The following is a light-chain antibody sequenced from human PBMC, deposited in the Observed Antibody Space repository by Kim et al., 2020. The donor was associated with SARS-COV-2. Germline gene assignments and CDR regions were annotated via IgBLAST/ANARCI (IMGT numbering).Light chain of an antibody. CDR1: NIGSKS. CDR3: QVWDSSSDWV. CDR2: YDS. V-gene: IGLV3-21*04. Sequence: VAPGKTARITCGGNNIGSKSVHWDQQKPGQAPVLVIYYDSDRPSGIPERFSGSNSGNTATLTISRVEAGDEADYYCQVWDSSSDWVFGGGTQLTVL. J-gene: IGLJ3*02.